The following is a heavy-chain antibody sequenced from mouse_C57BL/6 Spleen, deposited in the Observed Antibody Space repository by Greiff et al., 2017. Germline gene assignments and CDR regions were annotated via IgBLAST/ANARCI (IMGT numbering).Heavy chain of an antibody. Sequence: EVKVVESGGGLVKPGGSLKLSCAASGFTFSSYTMSWVRQTPEKRLEWVATISGGGGNTYYPDSVKGRFTISRDNAKNTLYLQMSSLRSEDTALYYCARQEIYYDYSFAYWGQGTLVTVSA. CDR2: ISGGGGNT. CDR1: GFTFSSYT. CDR3: ARQEIYYDYSFAY. V-gene: IGHV5-9*01. J-gene: IGHJ3*01. D-gene: IGHD2-4*01.